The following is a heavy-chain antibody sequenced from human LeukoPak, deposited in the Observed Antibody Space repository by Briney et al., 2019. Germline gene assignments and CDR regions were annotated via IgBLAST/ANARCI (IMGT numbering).Heavy chain of an antibody. Sequence: ASVKVSCKASGYTFTSYYMHWVRQAPGHGLEWMGIINPSGGSTSYAQKFQDRVTVTTDTSTSTVYMELSSLRSEDTAVYYCARVEGVTAQEGDWGQGTLVTVSS. D-gene: IGHD6-13*01. CDR1: GYTFTSYY. CDR2: INPSGGST. CDR3: ARVEGVTAQEGD. J-gene: IGHJ4*02. V-gene: IGHV1-46*01.